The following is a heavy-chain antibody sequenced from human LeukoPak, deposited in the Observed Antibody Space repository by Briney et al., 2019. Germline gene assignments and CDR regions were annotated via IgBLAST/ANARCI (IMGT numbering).Heavy chain of an antibody. CDR2: IRYDGSNK. V-gene: IGHV3-30*02. Sequence: GGSLRLSCAASGFTFSSYGMHWVRQAPGKGLEWVAFIRYDGSNKYYADSVKGRFTTSRDNSKNTLYLQMNSLRAEDTAVYYCAKDKVPYYFDYWGQGTLVTVSS. CDR1: GFTFSSYG. J-gene: IGHJ4*02. D-gene: IGHD1-1*01. CDR3: AKDKVPYYFDY.